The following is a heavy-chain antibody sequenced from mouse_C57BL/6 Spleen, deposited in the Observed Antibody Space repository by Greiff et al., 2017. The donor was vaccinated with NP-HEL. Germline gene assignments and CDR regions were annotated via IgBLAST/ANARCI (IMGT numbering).Heavy chain of an antibody. V-gene: IGHV1-76*01. J-gene: IGHJ4*01. CDR2: IYPGSGNT. CDR1: GYTFTDYY. D-gene: IGHD1-2*01. Sequence: QVQLQQSGAELVRPGASVKLSCKASGYTFTDYYINWVKQRPGQGLEWIARIYPGSGNTYYNEKFKGKATLTAEKSSSTAYMQLSSLTSEDSAVYFCAREEVSLDYWGQGTSVTVSS. CDR3: AREEVSLDY.